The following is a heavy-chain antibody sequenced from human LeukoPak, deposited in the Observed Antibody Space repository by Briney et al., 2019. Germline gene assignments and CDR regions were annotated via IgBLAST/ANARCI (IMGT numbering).Heavy chain of an antibody. J-gene: IGHJ4*02. Sequence: SETLSLTCAVYGGSFSGYYWSWIRQPPGKGLEWVGEINHSGGTNYNPSLKSRVTISVDTSKNQFSLKLSSVTAADTAVYYCARARRITMIRGVSAYWGQGTLVTVSS. V-gene: IGHV4-34*01. CDR1: GGSFSGYY. CDR3: ARARRITMIRGVSAY. CDR2: INHSGGT. D-gene: IGHD3-10*01.